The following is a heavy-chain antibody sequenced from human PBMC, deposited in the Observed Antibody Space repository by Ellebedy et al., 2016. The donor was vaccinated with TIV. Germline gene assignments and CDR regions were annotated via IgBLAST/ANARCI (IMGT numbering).Heavy chain of an antibody. Sequence: GESLKISXTASGFTFSSYAMSWVRQAPGKGLEWVSAISGSGGSTYYADSVKGRFTISRDNSKNTLYLQMNSLRAEDTAVYYCARDPRKLRYFDCWGQGTLVTVSS. J-gene: IGHJ4*02. CDR2: ISGSGGST. CDR1: GFTFSSYA. D-gene: IGHD3-9*01. CDR3: ARDPRKLRYFDC. V-gene: IGHV3-23*01.